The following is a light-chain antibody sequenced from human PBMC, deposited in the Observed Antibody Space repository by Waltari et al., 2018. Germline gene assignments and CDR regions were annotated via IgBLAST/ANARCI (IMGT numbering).Light chain of an antibody. CDR3: SSHTATVPHV. Sequence: QSALTQPASVSGSPGQSITISCTGTSNDVGGYGYVSWYQQYPGKAPKLIIYEVSYPPSGISTPFPGSKSGNTASLTISGLQAEDEADYYCSSHTATVPHVFGTGTRVTVV. CDR1: SNDVGGYGY. V-gene: IGLV2-14*01. J-gene: IGLJ1*01. CDR2: EVS.